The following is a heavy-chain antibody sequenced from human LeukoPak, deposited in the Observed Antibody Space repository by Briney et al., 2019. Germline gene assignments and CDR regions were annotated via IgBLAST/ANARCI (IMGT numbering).Heavy chain of an antibody. Sequence: PGGSLRLSCAASGFTFSSYAMSWVRQAPGKGLEWVSAISGSGGSTYYADSVKGRFTISRDNSKNTLYLQMNSLRAEDTAVYYCANIFYGDYRVGAFDIWGQGTMVTVSS. D-gene: IGHD4-17*01. CDR2: ISGSGGST. J-gene: IGHJ3*02. CDR3: ANIFYGDYRVGAFDI. CDR1: GFTFSSYA. V-gene: IGHV3-23*01.